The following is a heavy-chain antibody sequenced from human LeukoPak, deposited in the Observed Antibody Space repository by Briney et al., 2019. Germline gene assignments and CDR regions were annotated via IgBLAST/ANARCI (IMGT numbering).Heavy chain of an antibody. J-gene: IGHJ4*02. CDR2: IHNSGRT. Sequence: ADTLSLTCSVSGGSVSSYYWSWIRQSPGKGLEWIGYIHNSGRTKYNLSLQSRVTGFVDTSKNQLSLRLSSVTAADTAVYYCARHGTISSESYFDYWGQGALVTLSS. D-gene: IGHD1-14*01. V-gene: IGHV4-59*08. CDR3: ARHGTISSESYFDY. CDR1: GGSVSSYY.